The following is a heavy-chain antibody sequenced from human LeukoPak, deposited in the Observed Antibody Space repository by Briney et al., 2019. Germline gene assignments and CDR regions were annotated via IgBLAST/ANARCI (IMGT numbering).Heavy chain of an antibody. CDR2: IKQDGSEK. D-gene: IGHD1-26*01. J-gene: IGHJ4*02. CDR3: ARGSSGSYLGGFDY. Sequence: GGSLRLSCAASGFTFSSYWMSWVRQAPGKGLEWVANIKQDGSEKYYVDSVKGRFTISRGNAKNSLYLQMNSLRAEDTAVYYCARGSSGSYLGGFDYWGQGTLVTVSS. V-gene: IGHV3-7*01. CDR1: GFTFSSYW.